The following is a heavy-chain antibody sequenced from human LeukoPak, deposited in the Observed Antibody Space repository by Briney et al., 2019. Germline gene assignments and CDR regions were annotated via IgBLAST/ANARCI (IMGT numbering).Heavy chain of an antibody. CDR3: AGAMTHRYYFDY. CDR2: FDPEDGET. CDR1: GYTLTELS. V-gene: IGHV1-24*01. J-gene: IGHJ4*02. D-gene: IGHD2-2*01. Sequence: ASVKLSCKVSGYTLTELSMHWVRQAPGKGLEWMGGFDPEDGETIYAQKFQGRVTMTKDTSTDTAYMELSSLRSEDTAVYYCAGAMTHRYYFDYWGQGTLVTVSS.